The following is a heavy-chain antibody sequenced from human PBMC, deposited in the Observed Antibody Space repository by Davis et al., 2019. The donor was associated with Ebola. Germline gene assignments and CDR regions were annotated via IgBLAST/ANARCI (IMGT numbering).Heavy chain of an antibody. CDR3: ASPPVLYSSSPNPDY. CDR1: GGSISSYSYY. D-gene: IGHD6-13*01. Sequence: PSETLSLTCAVSGGSISSYSYYWGWNRQPPGKGLEWIGSIYYRGNTFYNPPLKSRVTISVDTSKNQISLKMSSVTAADTAVYYCASPPVLYSSSPNPDYWGQGTLVTVSS. J-gene: IGHJ4*02. V-gene: IGHV4-39*01. CDR2: IYYRGNT.